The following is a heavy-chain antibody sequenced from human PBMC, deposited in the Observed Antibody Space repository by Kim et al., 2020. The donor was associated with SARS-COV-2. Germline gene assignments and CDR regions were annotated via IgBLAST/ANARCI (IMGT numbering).Heavy chain of an antibody. V-gene: IGHV4-39*01. J-gene: IGHJ4*02. Sequence: SETLSLTCTVSGGSISSSSYYWGWIRQPPGKGLEWIGSIYYSGSTYYNPSLKSRVTISVDTSKNQFSLKLSSVTAADTAVYYCARHRRYYDILTGYREPYYFDYWGQGTLVTVSS. CDR1: GGSISSSSYY. D-gene: IGHD3-9*01. CDR2: IYYSGST. CDR3: ARHRRYYDILTGYREPYYFDY.